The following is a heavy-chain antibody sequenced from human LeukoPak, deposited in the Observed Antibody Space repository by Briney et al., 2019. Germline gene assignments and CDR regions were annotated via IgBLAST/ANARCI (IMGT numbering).Heavy chain of an antibody. CDR3: ARGPHPIILTGPADF. Sequence: PGGSLRLSCAASGFTFSNYGMHWVRQAPGKGLEWVAVIWYGGTNKYYADSVKGRFTISRDNSKNTLYLQMNSLRAEDTAVYYCARGPHPIILTGPADFWGQGTLVTVSS. V-gene: IGHV3-33*01. J-gene: IGHJ4*02. CDR1: GFTFSNYG. D-gene: IGHD3-9*01. CDR2: IWYGGTNK.